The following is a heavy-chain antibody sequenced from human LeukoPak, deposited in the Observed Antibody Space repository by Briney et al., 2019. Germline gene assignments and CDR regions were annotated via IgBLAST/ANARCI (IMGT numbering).Heavy chain of an antibody. J-gene: IGHJ4*02. Sequence: GEPLKISCKGSGYTFSSYWTGWVRQMPGKGLEWMAIIYPGDCDTIYSPSLQGQVTISVDTSIGTAYLQWSSLKASDTAIYYCARQNDFRLDYWGQGTLVTVSS. D-gene: IGHD3-3*01. CDR1: GYTFSSYW. CDR3: ARQNDFRLDY. CDR2: IYPGDCDT. V-gene: IGHV5-51*01.